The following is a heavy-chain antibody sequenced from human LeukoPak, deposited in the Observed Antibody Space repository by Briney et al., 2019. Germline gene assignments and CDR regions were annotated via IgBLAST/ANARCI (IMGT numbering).Heavy chain of an antibody. Sequence: SETLSLTCTVSGGSISSSSYYWGWIRQPPGKGLEWIGSIYYSGSTYYNPSLKSRVTISVDTSKNQFSLKLSSVTAADTAVYYCASGCGDRGFGAFDIWGQGTMVTVSS. CDR3: ASGCGDRGFGAFDI. V-gene: IGHV4-39*01. D-gene: IGHD3-10*01. CDR2: IYYSGST. J-gene: IGHJ3*02. CDR1: GGSISSSSYY.